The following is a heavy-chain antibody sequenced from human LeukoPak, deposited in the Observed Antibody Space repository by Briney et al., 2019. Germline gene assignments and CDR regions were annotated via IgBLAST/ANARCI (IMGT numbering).Heavy chain of an antibody. CDR2: ISGSGGSA. D-gene: IGHD3-3*01. CDR1: GFTFSSYA. V-gene: IGHV3-23*01. CDR3: AKDRPNYDFWSGYYAPFDY. Sequence: GGSLRLSCAASGFTFSSYAMRWVRQAPGKGLDWVSGISGSGGSAFYADSVKGRFTISRNNSKNTLYLQMNSLRAEDTAVYYCAKDRPNYDFWSGYYAPFDYWGQGTLVTVSS. J-gene: IGHJ4*02.